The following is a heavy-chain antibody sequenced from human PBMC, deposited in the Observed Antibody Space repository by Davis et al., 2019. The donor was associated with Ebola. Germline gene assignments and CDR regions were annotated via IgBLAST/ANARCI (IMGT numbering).Heavy chain of an antibody. J-gene: IGHJ6*02. V-gene: IGHV3-48*02. CDR3: ARDRVTSFYYYGMDV. CDR1: GFTFSSYS. CDR2: ISSSSSTI. Sequence: GESLKISCAASGFTFSSYSMNWVRQAPGKGLEWVSYISSSSSTIYYADSVKGRFTISRDNAKNSLYLQMNSLRDEDTAVYYCARDRVTSFYYYGMDVWGQGTTVTVSS. D-gene: IGHD4-23*01.